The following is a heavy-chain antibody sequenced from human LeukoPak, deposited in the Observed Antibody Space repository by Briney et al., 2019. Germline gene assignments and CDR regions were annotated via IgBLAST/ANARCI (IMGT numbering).Heavy chain of an antibody. CDR1: GFTLDDYA. Sequence: GGSLRLSCAASGFTLDDYAMHWVRQAPRKGLEWVSGISWNSGSIGYADSVKGRFTISRENAKNSLYLQMNSLRAEDTALYYCAKGILDYYDSSGYVNWGQGTLVTVSS. V-gene: IGHV3-9*01. D-gene: IGHD3-22*01. CDR3: AKGILDYYDSSGYVN. CDR2: ISWNSGSI. J-gene: IGHJ4*02.